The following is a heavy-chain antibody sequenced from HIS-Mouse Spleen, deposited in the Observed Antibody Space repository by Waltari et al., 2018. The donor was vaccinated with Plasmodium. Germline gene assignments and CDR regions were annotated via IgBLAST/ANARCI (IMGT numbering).Heavy chain of an antibody. V-gene: IGHV3-23*01. CDR2: SSGSVGST. J-gene: IGHJ5*02. Sequence: EVQLLESGGGLVQPGGSLRLSCAASGFTFSSYAMSWVRQAPGRGLEGVSASSGSVGSTHYADSVKGRFTISRDKSKKPLSLQMNSLRAEEMAVYHCAKGFDHWGQGTLVTVSA. CDR1: GFTFSSYA. CDR3: AKGFDH.